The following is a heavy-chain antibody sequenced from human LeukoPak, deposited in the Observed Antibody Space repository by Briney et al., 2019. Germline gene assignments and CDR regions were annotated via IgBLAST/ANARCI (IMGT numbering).Heavy chain of an antibody. J-gene: IGHJ4*02. CDR2: MSPNSGNT. CDR3: ARGLNRRNQLLYSY. Sequence: ASVKVSCKASGYTFTSYDINWVRQATGQGLEWMGWMSPNSGNTGYAQKFQGRVTMTRNTSISTAYMELSSLRSEDTAVYYCARGLNRRNQLLYSYWGQGTLVTVSS. CDR1: GYTFTSYD. D-gene: IGHD2-2*02. V-gene: IGHV1-8*01.